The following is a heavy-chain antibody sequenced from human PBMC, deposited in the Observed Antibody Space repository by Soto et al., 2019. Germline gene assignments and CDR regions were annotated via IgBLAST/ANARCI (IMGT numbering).Heavy chain of an antibody. J-gene: IGHJ4*02. CDR2: ISAYNGNT. D-gene: IGHD4-17*01. Sequence: QVQLVQSGAEVKKPGASVKVSCKASGYTFTSYGISWVRQAPGRGLEWMGWISAYNGNTNSEQKLQGRVTMTTDTATSTADMELRSLRSDATAGYYCASALHGDPYFWGQGTLVTVSS. V-gene: IGHV1-18*01. CDR1: GYTFTSYG. CDR3: ASALHGDPYF.